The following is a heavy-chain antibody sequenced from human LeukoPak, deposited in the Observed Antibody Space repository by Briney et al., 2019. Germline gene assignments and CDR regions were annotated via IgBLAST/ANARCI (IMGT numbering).Heavy chain of an antibody. CDR1: GGSISTYF. J-gene: IGHJ4*02. CDR2: VYYSGST. Sequence: KPSETPSLTCTVSGGSISTYFWSWIRQPPGKGLEWIGYVYYSGSTNYNPSLKSRVTILVDTSKNQFSLKLYSVTAADTAVYYCARIGHEDYYFDYWGQGTLVTVSS. CDR3: ARIGHEDYYFDY. V-gene: IGHV4-59*01.